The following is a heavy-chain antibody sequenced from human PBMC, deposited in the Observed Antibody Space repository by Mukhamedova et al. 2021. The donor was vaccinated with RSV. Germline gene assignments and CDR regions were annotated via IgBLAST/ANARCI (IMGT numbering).Heavy chain of an antibody. D-gene: IGHD6-19*01. J-gene: IGHJ3*02. V-gene: IGHV3-23*01. CDR3: AKARSSGWSRPDAFDI. Sequence: VKGRFTISRDNSKNTLYLQLYSLRAEDTAIYYCAKARSSGWSRPDAFDIWGQGTMVTVSS.